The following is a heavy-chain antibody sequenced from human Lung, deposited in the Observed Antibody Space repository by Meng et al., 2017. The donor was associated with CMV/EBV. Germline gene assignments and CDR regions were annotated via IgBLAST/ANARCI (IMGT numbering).Heavy chain of an antibody. D-gene: IGHD2-2*01. CDR3: ARGYIVVVPAAMLRSGLYGMDV. V-gene: IGHV4-34*01. J-gene: IGHJ6*02. CDR2: INHSGST. CDR1: SGSFSGYY. Sequence: SETLSLTXAVYSGSFSGYYWSWIRQPPGKGLEWIGEINHSGSTNYNPSLKSRVTISVDTSKNQFSLKLSSVTAADTAVYYCARGYIVVVPAAMLRSGLYGMDVWGQGTTVTFSS.